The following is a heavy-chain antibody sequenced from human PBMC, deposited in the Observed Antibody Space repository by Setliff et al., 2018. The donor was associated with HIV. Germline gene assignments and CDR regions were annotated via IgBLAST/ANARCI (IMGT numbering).Heavy chain of an antibody. V-gene: IGHV1-8*02. D-gene: IGHD3-22*01. CDR3: ARERDSSGYQFDP. J-gene: IGHJ5*02. CDR1: GYTFNNYD. Sequence: ASVKVSCKASGYTFNNYDINWVRQATGQGLEWMGWMNPNSGNTGYAQKFQGRVTLTRNTSISTAYMELRSLRSEDTGLYYCARERDSSGYQFDPWGQGTLVTVSS. CDR2: MNPNSGNT.